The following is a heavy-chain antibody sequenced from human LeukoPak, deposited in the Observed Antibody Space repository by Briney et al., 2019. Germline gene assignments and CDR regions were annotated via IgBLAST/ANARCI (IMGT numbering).Heavy chain of an antibody. J-gene: IGHJ4*02. CDR2: TSADESIK. CDR3: ARDPFLGGPDFLDY. D-gene: IGHD1-26*01. Sequence: GRSLRLSCTVSGFPFTDYVIHWVRQAPGKGLECVAVTSADESIKSYSDSVRGRFTISRDNFKNILYLQMDSLGLEDTAVYFCARDPFLGGPDFLDYWGRGTLVTVSS. V-gene: IGHV3-30*03. CDR1: GFPFTDYV.